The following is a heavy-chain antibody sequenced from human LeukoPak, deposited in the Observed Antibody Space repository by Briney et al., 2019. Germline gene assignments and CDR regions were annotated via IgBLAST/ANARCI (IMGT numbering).Heavy chain of an antibody. D-gene: IGHD3-16*01. CDR1: GFTVSSNY. J-gene: IGHJ3*02. V-gene: IGHV3-53*01. Sequence: GGCLRLSCAASGFTVSSNYMSWVRQAPGKGLEWVSVIYSGGSTYYADSVKGRFTISRDNSKNTLYLQMNSLRAEDTAVYYCARAQLGAFDIWGQGTMVTVSS. CDR2: IYSGGST. CDR3: ARAQLGAFDI.